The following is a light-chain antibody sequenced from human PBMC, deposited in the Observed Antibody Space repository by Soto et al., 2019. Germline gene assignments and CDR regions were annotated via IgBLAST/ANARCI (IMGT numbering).Light chain of an antibody. J-gene: IGKJ4*01. CDR3: QQYDTLPLT. Sequence: DIQMTQSPSSLSASVGDKVTFTCQASQGISDFLNWYQQKPGKAPKLLIYDASKLQTGVPSRFSGTGSGTDFTFAISSLQAEDFATYYCQQYDTLPLTFGGGTRVEIK. V-gene: IGKV1-33*01. CDR1: QGISDF. CDR2: DAS.